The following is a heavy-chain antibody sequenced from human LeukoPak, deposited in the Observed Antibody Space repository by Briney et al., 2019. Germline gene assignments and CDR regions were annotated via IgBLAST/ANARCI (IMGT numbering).Heavy chain of an antibody. CDR3: VIDLGDYNDF. CDR1: GITFSSYW. J-gene: IGHJ4*02. CDR2: INTQGTYT. D-gene: IGHD2-15*01. V-gene: IGHV3-74*01. Sequence: GGSLRLSCAVSGITFSSYWMHWVRQDPGRGLLWVSRINTQGTYTNYADSAKGRFTISRDNAKNTLYLQMSSLRADDTAVYYCVIDLGDYNDFWGQGTLVSVSS.